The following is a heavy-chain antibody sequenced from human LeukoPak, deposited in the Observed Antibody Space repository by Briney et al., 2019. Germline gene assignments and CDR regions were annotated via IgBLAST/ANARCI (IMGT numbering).Heavy chain of an antibody. D-gene: IGHD3-22*01. CDR1: GYSISSGYY. CDR3: VRENYNDSSGYYWS. V-gene: IGHV4-38-2*02. CDR2: IYHSGST. J-gene: IGHJ4*02. Sequence: SETLSLTCTVSGYSISSGYYWGWIRQPPGKGLEWIGSIYHSGSTYYNPSLKSRVTISVDTSKNQFSLKLSSVTAADTAVYYCVRENYNDSSGYYWSWGQGTLVTVSS.